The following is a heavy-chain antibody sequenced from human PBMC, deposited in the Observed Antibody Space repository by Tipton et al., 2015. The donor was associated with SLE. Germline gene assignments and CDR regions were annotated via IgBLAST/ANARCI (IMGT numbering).Heavy chain of an antibody. D-gene: IGHD3-22*01. CDR2: IYYTGNT. CDR3: ARDEYRYDGIGYHLLGHFDY. Sequence: TLSLTCIVSGDSISSTSYYWGWIRQPPGKGLEWIGNIYYTGNTFYNPSLKSRVTISLDTSKNQFSLKLSSVTAADTAVYYCARDEYRYDGIGYHLLGHFDYWGQGTLVTVSS. J-gene: IGHJ4*02. CDR1: GDSISSTSYY. V-gene: IGHV4-39*07.